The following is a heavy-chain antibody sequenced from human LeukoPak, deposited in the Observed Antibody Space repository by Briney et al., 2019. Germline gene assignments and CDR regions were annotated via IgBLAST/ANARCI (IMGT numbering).Heavy chain of an antibody. D-gene: IGHD3-10*02. CDR2: ITLSRTTI. Sequence: GGSLRLSCAASGFTFSNYNMNWVRQAPGKGLEWVAYITLSRTTIYYADSVKGRFTISRDNAKNSLYLQMNSLRAEDTAVYYCAELGITMIGGVWGKGTTVTISS. CDR1: GFTFSNYN. V-gene: IGHV3-48*04. J-gene: IGHJ6*04. CDR3: AELGITMIGGV.